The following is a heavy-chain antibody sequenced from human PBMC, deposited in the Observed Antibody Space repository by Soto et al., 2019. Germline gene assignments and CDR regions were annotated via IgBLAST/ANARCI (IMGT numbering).Heavy chain of an antibody. J-gene: IGHJ4*02. Sequence: SETLSLTCTVSGGSISIGDYYWGWIRQPPGKGLEWIGYIYYSGSTYYNPSLKSRVTISVDTSKNQFSLKLSSVTAADTDVYYCARSPDYGGKRYYFDYWGQGTLVTVSS. CDR1: GGSISIGDYY. CDR3: ARSPDYGGKRYYFDY. CDR2: IYYSGST. D-gene: IGHD4-17*01. V-gene: IGHV4-30-4*01.